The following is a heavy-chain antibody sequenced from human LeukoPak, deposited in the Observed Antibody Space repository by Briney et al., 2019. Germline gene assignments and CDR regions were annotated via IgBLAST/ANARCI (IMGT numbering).Heavy chain of an antibody. Sequence: GGSLRLSCAASGFTFSRYGLHWVRQAPGKGLEWVAFIRDDGSTRYYADSVKGRFTISRGNAKNSLYLQMNSLRAEDTAVYYCASAAAGRGGYYFDYWGQGTLVTVSS. J-gene: IGHJ4*02. CDR2: IRDDGSTR. CDR3: ASAAAGRGGYYFDY. V-gene: IGHV3-30*02. D-gene: IGHD6-13*01. CDR1: GFTFSRYG.